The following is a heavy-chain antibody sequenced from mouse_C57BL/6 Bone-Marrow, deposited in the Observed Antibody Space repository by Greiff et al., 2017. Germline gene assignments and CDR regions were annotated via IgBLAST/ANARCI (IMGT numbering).Heavy chain of an antibody. D-gene: IGHD2-4*01. Sequence: VQLQQPGAELVKPGASVKMSCKASGYTFTSYWITWVKQRPGQGLEWIGDIYPGSGSTNYNEKFKSKATLTVDTSSSTAYMQLSSLTSEDSAVYYCARRGLRRRQAMDYWGQGASVTVSS. J-gene: IGHJ4*01. CDR3: ARRGLRRRQAMDY. CDR2: IYPGSGST. V-gene: IGHV1-55*01. CDR1: GYTFTSYW.